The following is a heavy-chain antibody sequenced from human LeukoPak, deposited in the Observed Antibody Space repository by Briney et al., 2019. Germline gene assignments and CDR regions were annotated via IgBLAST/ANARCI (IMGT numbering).Heavy chain of an antibody. D-gene: IGHD3-22*01. V-gene: IGHV4-39*07. J-gene: IGHJ5*02. Sequence: SETLSLTCTVSGGSISSSSYYWGWIRQPPGKGLEWIGSIYHSGSTNYNPSLKSRVTISVDKSKNQFSLKLSSVTAADTAVYYCARYGGSSYYYDSSGSYNWFDPWGQGTLVTVSS. CDR3: ARYGGSSYYYDSSGSYNWFDP. CDR2: IYHSGST. CDR1: GGSISSSSYY.